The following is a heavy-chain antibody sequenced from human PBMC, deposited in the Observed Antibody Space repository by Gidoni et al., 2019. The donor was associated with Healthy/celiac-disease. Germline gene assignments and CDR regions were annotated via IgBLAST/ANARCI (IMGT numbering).Heavy chain of an antibody. CDR2: ITHNSGGT. V-gene: IGHV1-2*02. Sequence: QVQLVQSGAEVKKPGASVKVSCKASGYTFTGYYMHWVRQAHGQGLEWMGWITHNSGGTNYVQKFQGRVTMTRDTYISTAYRELSRLRSDDTAVYYCATLGYCSSTSCLNNWFDPWGQGTLVTVSS. D-gene: IGHD2-2*03. J-gene: IGHJ5*02. CDR3: ATLGYCSSTSCLNNWFDP. CDR1: GYTFTGYY.